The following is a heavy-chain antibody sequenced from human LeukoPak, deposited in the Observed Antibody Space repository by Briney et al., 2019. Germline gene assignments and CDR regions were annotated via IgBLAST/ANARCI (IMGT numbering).Heavy chain of an antibody. J-gene: IGHJ4*02. V-gene: IGHV3-74*01. CDR2: INSDGSST. Sequence: GGSLRLSCAASGFTFSSSRMHWVRQAPGKGLVWVSRINSDGSSTSYADSVKGRFTISRDNAKNTLYLQMNSLRAEDTAVYYCARGLVGAYFDYWGQGTLVTVSS. D-gene: IGHD1-26*01. CDR1: GFTFSSSR. CDR3: ARGLVGAYFDY.